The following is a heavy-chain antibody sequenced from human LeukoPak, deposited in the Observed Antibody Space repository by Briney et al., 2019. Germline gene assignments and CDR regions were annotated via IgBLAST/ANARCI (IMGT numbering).Heavy chain of an antibody. CDR3: ARDGEYGSGTHSDYYYYGMDV. D-gene: IGHD3-10*01. V-gene: IGHV4-59*01. CDR2: IYYSGST. Sequence: SETLSLTCTVSGGSISSYYWSWIRQPPGKGLEWIGYIYYSGSTNYNPSLKSRVTISVDTSKNQFSLKLSSVTAADTAVYYCARDGEYGSGTHSDYYYYGMDVWGQGTTVTVSS. CDR1: GGSISSYY. J-gene: IGHJ6*02.